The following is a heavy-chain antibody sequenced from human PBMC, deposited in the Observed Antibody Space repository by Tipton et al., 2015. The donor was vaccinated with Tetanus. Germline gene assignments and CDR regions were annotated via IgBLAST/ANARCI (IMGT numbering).Heavy chain of an antibody. V-gene: IGHV5-51*01. CDR1: GYSFTSYW. Sequence: QLVQSGAEVKKPGESLKISCKGSGYSFTSYWIGWVRQMPGKGLEWMGIIYPGDSDTRYSPSFQGQVTISADKSISTAYLQWSSLKASDTAMYYCARQKTYYYGSGSYYNEDYFDYWGQGTLVTVSS. J-gene: IGHJ4*02. CDR2: IYPGDSDT. CDR3: ARQKTYYYGSGSYYNEDYFDY. D-gene: IGHD3-10*01.